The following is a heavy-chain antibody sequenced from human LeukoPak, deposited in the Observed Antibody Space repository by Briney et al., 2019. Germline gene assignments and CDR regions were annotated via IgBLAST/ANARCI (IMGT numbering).Heavy chain of an antibody. CDR3: GKDPAVANAH. J-gene: IGHJ4*02. V-gene: IGHV3-23*01. D-gene: IGHD6-19*01. CDR1: GFTLSNYA. CDR2: ISATDGST. Sequence: GGSLRLSCAASGFTLSNYAMSWVRQAPGKGLEWVASISATDGSTYYPDSVNGRFTISIDNPKSTAYLKMTSLRAEDPAVYYCGKDPAVANAHWGQGTLVTVSS.